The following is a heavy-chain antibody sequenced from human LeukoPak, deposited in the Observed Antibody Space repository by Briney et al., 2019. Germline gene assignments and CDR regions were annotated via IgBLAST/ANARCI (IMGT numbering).Heavy chain of an antibody. Sequence: SVRVSCKASGGTFSSYAISWVRQAPGQGLEWMGGIIPIFGTANYAQKFQGRLTMTRDMSTNTGYMELSSLRSEDTAVYYCARDLKVRGDYWGQGTLVTVSS. CDR2: IIPIFGTA. V-gene: IGHV1-69*05. J-gene: IGHJ4*02. CDR3: ARDLKVRGDY. CDR1: GGTFSSYA.